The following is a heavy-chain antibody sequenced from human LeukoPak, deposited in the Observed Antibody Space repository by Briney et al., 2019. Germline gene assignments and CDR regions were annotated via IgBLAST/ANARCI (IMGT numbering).Heavy chain of an antibody. CDR3: ARTTVTPPNYYYYMDV. V-gene: IGHV1-18*01. D-gene: IGHD4-17*01. Sequence: ASVKVSCKASGYTFTSYGISWVRQAPGQGLEWMGWISAYNGNTNYAQKLQGRVTMTTDTSTSTAYMELRSLRSDDTAVYYCARTTVTPPNYYYYMDVWGKGTTVTVSS. CDR2: ISAYNGNT. J-gene: IGHJ6*03. CDR1: GYTFTSYG.